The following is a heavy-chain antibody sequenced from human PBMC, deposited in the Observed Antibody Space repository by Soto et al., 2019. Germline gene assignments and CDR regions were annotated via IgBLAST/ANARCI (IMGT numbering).Heavy chain of an antibody. CDR3: APATRRSARFYGMDV. V-gene: IGHV4-38-2*01. D-gene: IGHD2-15*01. Sequence: SETLSLTCVVSGYSFNSVHFWGWIRQPPGKGLQWIGSLSQNGGTYRNPSLRSRVTLSVDTSKNQFYLKLTAVTAADAAVYCCAPATRRSARFYGMDVWGQGGTVEVSS. J-gene: IGHJ6*02. CDR1: GYSFNSVHF. CDR2: LSQNGGT.